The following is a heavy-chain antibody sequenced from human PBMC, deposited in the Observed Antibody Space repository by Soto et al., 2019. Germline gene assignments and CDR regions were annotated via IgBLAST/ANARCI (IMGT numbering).Heavy chain of an antibody. V-gene: IGHV1-46*03. CDR3: ATFSYCSSTSCYARGAAFDI. Sequence: QVQLVQSGAEVKKPGASVKVSCKASGYTFTSYYMHWVRQAPGQGLEWMGIINPSGGSTSYAQKFQGRVTMTRDTATGTVYMELSSLRSEDTAVYYCATFSYCSSTSCYARGAAFDIWGQGTMVTVSS. J-gene: IGHJ3*02. CDR2: INPSGGST. D-gene: IGHD2-2*01. CDR1: GYTFTSYY.